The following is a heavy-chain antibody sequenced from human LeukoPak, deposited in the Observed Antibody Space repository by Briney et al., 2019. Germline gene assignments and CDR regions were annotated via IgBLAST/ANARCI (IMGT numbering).Heavy chain of an antibody. CDR3: ARSHLWPTGTFDI. Sequence: SETLSLTCAVYVGSFSGYYWSWTRQPPGKGLEWIGEINHSASTNYNPSLKSRVTISVDTSKNQFSLKLSSMTAADTAVYFCARSHLWPTGTFDIWGQGTMVTVYS. J-gene: IGHJ3*02. CDR1: VGSFSGYY. D-gene: IGHD5-18*01. V-gene: IGHV4-34*01. CDR2: INHSAST.